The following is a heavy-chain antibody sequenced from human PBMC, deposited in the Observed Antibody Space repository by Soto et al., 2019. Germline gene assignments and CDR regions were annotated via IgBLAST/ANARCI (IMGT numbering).Heavy chain of an antibody. Sequence: SETLSLTCTVSGGSVSSGSYYWSWIRQPPGKGLEWIGYIYYSGSTNCNPSLKSRVTISVDTSKNQFSLKLSSLTAADTAVYYCARIGQQLAYYYYYGMDVWGQGTTVTVSS. CDR1: GGSVSSGSYY. CDR3: ARIGQQLAYYYYYGMDV. V-gene: IGHV4-61*01. J-gene: IGHJ6*02. D-gene: IGHD6-13*01. CDR2: IYYSGST.